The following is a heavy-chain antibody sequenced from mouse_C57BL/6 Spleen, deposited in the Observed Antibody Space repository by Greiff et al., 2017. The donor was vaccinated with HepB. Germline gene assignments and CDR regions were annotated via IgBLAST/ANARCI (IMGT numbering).Heavy chain of an antibody. CDR1: GFTFSDYY. CDR3: ARDSNGDYFDY. CDR2: INYDGSST. Sequence: EVKLVEPEGGLVQPGSSMKLSCTASGFTFSDYYMAWVRQVPEKGLEWVANINYDGSSTYYLDSLKSRFIISRDNAKNILYLQMSSLKSEDTATYYCARDSNGDYFDYWGQGTTLTVSS. D-gene: IGHD2-5*01. V-gene: IGHV5-16*01. J-gene: IGHJ2*01.